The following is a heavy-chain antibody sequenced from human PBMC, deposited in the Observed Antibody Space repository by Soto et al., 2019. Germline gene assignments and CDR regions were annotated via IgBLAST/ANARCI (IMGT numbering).Heavy chain of an antibody. D-gene: IGHD2-2*01. J-gene: IGHJ5*02. CDR2: ISGSGGST. CDR3: AKINGGVVPDARGYWFDP. Sequence: EVQLLESGGGLVQPGGSLRLSCAASGFTFSSYAMSWVRQAPGKGLEWVSAISGSGGSTYYADSVKGRFTISRYNSKNTLSLQMNSLRAEETAVYYCAKINGGVVPDARGYWFDPWGQGTLVTVSS. CDR1: GFTFSSYA. V-gene: IGHV3-23*01.